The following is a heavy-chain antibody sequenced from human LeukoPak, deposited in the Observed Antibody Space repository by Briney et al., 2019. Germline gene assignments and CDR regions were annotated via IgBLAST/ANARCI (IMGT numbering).Heavy chain of an antibody. D-gene: IGHD3-3*01. CDR3: ARESNFWRAFDY. CDR1: GGSISSYY. J-gene: IGHJ4*02. CDR2: IYYSGST. Sequence: PSETLSLTCTVSGGSISSYYWSWVRQPPGKGLEWIGYIYYSGSTNYNPSLKSRVTISVDTSKNQFSLKLSSVTAADTAVYYCARESNFWRAFDYWGQGTLVTVSS. V-gene: IGHV4-59*01.